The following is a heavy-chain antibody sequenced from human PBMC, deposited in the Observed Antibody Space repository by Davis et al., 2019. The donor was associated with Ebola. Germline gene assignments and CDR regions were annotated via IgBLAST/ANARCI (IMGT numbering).Heavy chain of an antibody. J-gene: IGHJ6*02. V-gene: IGHV4-31*03. CDR2: IYHSGSA. CDR3: ARRYCSSTSCYGYYYYGMDV. CDR1: VGSISSGGYY. D-gene: IGHD2-2*01. Sequence: SETLSLTCTVSVGSISSGGYYWSWIRQRPGKGLEWIGYIYHSGSAYYNPSLKSRVTISIDTSKNQFSLKLSSVTAADTAVYYCARRYCSSTSCYGYYYYGMDVWGQGTTVTVSS.